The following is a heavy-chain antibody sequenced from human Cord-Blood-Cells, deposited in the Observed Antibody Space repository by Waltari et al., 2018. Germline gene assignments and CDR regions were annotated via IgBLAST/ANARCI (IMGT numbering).Heavy chain of an antibody. D-gene: IGHD1-1*01. J-gene: IGHJ6*02. Sequence: QVQLVQSGDEVKKPGASVQVSCKASGYTFTSYNLNWVRQATGEGLEWMGWMNPNSGNTGYEQKFQGRVTITRNTSISTAYMELSSLRSEDTAVYYCARGGTTGSYYYYYGMDVWGQGTTVTVSS. CDR1: GYTFTSYN. CDR2: MNPNSGNT. V-gene: IGHV1-8*03. CDR3: ARGGTTGSYYYYYGMDV.